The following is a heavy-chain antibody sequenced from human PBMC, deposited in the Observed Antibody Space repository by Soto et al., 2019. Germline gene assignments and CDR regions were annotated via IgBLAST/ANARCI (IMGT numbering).Heavy chain of an antibody. J-gene: IGHJ6*02. CDR3: AKDKAYYDILIDAGGMDV. D-gene: IGHD3-9*01. CDR1: GFTFSSYG. Sequence: GGSLRLSCAASGFTFSSYGMHWVRQAPGKGLEWVAVISYDGSNKYYADSVKGRFTISRDNSKNTLYLQMNSLRAEDTAVYYCAKDKAYYDILIDAGGMDVWGQGTTVTVSS. V-gene: IGHV3-30*18. CDR2: ISYDGSNK.